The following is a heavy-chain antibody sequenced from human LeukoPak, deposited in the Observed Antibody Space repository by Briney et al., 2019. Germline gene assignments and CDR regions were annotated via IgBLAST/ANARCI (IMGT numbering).Heavy chain of an antibody. J-gene: IGHJ4*02. D-gene: IGHD3-10*01. Sequence: SETLSLTCTVSGGSISSSSYYWGWIRQPPGKGLEWIGSIYYSGSTYYNPSLKSRVTISVDRSKNQFSLKLSSVTAADTAVYYCARAPVALYGSGSYYKGTYYFDYWGQGTLVTVSS. V-gene: IGHV4-39*07. CDR1: GGSISSSSYY. CDR3: ARAPVALYGSGSYYKGTYYFDY. CDR2: IYYSGST.